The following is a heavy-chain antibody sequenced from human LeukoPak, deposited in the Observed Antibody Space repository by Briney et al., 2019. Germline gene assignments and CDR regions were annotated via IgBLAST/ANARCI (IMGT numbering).Heavy chain of an antibody. Sequence: GESLKISCKGSGYSFTTYWIAWVRQMPGKGLEWMGIIYPGDSDTRHSPSFQGQVTISADKSISTAYLQWTSLKASDTAMYYCAGVYGDYLDYWGQGTLVTVSS. CDR1: GYSFTTYW. D-gene: IGHD4-17*01. V-gene: IGHV5-51*01. CDR3: AGVYGDYLDY. CDR2: IYPGDSDT. J-gene: IGHJ4*02.